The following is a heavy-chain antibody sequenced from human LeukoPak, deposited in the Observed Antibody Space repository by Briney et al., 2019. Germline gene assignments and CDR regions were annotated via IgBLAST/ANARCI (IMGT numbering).Heavy chain of an antibody. CDR1: GGSISSYY. Sequence: SETLSLTCTVSGGSISSYYWSWIRQPAGKGLEWIGRIYTSGSTNYNPSLKSRVTMSVDTSKNQFSLKLSSVTAADTAVYYCARARLFGVVPAAINYYYYYMDVWGKGTTVTVSS. D-gene: IGHD2-2*01. V-gene: IGHV4-4*07. CDR3: ARARLFGVVPAAINYYYYYMDV. CDR2: IYTSGST. J-gene: IGHJ6*03.